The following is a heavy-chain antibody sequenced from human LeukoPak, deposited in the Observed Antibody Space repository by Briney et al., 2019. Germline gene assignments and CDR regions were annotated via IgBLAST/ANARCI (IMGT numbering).Heavy chain of an antibody. V-gene: IGHV3-30-3*01. Sequence: GGSLRLSCAASGFTFSSYAMHWVRQTPGKGLEWVPVISYDGSNKYYADSVKGRFTISRDNSKNTLYLQMNSLRAGDTAVYYCARASFYDFWSGFNWFDPWGQGTLVTVSS. CDR2: ISYDGSNK. D-gene: IGHD3-3*01. CDR1: GFTFSSYA. J-gene: IGHJ5*02. CDR3: ARASFYDFWSGFNWFDP.